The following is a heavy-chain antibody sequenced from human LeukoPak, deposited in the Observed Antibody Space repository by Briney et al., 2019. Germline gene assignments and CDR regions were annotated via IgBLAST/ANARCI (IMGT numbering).Heavy chain of an antibody. CDR2: IKQDGSEK. CDR1: GFTFSSYW. Sequence: PGGSLRLSCAASGFTFSSYWMSWVRQAPGKGLEWVANIKQDGSEKYYVDSVKGRFTISRDNAKNSLYLQMNSLRAGDTAVYYCARDYKYQGLAPYYYYYMDVWGKGTTVTVSS. D-gene: IGHD2-2*01. V-gene: IGHV3-7*01. J-gene: IGHJ6*03. CDR3: ARDYKYQGLAPYYYYYMDV.